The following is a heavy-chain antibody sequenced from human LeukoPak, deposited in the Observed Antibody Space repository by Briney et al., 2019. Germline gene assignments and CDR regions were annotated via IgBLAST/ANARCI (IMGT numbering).Heavy chain of an antibody. CDR2: ISAYNGNT. V-gene: IGHV1-18*01. Sequence: ASVKVSCRASGYTFTSYGISWVRQAPGQGLEWMGWISAYNGNTNYAQKLQGRVTMTTDTSTSTAYMELRSLRSDDTAVYYCARDGSGIFGVVNWFDPWGQGTLVTVSS. CDR3: ARDGSGIFGVVNWFDP. D-gene: IGHD3-3*01. J-gene: IGHJ5*02. CDR1: GYTFTSYG.